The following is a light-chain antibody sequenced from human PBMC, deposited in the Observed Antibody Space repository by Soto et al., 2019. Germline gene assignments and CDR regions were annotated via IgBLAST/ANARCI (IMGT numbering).Light chain of an antibody. CDR1: QSVSSSY. Sequence: EIVLTQSPGTLSLSPGERATLSCRASQSVSSSYLAWYQQKPGQAPRLLIYGASSRATAIPDRFSGSGSVTDFTLTISRLEPEDFAVYYCQQYGSSPPGTFGQGTKVEIK. J-gene: IGKJ1*01. V-gene: IGKV3-20*01. CDR2: GAS. CDR3: QQYGSSPPGT.